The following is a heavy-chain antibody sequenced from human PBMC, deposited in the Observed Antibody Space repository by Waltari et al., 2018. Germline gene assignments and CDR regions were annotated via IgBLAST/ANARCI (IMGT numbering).Heavy chain of an antibody. J-gene: IGHJ5*02. CDR2: INIDERGT. V-gene: IGHV3-74*01. Sequence: EVQLVESGGGLVQPGGSLRLSCAASGFTFTRYWMHWVRQAPGKGLVVVSRINIDERGTSYADSVKGRFTISRDNTKNTLYLQMNSLRAEDTAVYYCARSCGLRCHWFDPWGQGTLVTVSS. D-gene: IGHD4-17*01. CDR3: ARSCGLRCHWFDP. CDR1: GFTFTRYW.